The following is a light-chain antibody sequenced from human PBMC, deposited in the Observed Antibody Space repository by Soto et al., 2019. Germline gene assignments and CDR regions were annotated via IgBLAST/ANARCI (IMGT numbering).Light chain of an antibody. CDR3: QPYNSEYRT. CDR2: KAS. J-gene: IGKJ1*01. CDR1: QSTSSW. Sequence: DIPMHQSPSTLSASVGDRVTITCRASQSTSSWLAWYQQKPGKAPKLRIYKASTLQSGDTSRFSGSGSGTDFTLTISSLQPDDLATYYCQPYNSEYRTSSQGTKVEI. V-gene: IGKV1-5*03.